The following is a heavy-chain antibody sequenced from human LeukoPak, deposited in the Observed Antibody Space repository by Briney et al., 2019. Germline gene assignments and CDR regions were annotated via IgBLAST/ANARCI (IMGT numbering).Heavy chain of an antibody. CDR3: ARGDREAAGKADY. CDR2: ISSSSSYI. CDR1: GFTFSSYS. J-gene: IGHJ4*02. Sequence: PGGSLRLSCAASGFTFSSYSMNWVRQAPGKGLEWVSSISSSSSYIYYADSVKGRFTISRDNAKNSLYLQMNSLRAEDTAVYYRARGDREAAGKADYWGQGTLVTVSS. D-gene: IGHD6-13*01. V-gene: IGHV3-21*01.